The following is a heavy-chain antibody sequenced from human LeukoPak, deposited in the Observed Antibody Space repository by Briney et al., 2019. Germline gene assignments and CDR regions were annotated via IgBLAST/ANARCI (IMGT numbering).Heavy chain of an antibody. J-gene: IGHJ4*02. V-gene: IGHV1-69*05. CDR2: IIPIFGTA. CDR3: ARGRRGIGGGFDY. Sequence: SVKVSCKASGGTFSSYAISWVRQAPGQGLEWMGGIIPIFGTANYAQKFQGRVTITRNTSISTAYMELSSLRSEDTAVYYCARGRRGIGGGFDYWGQGTLVTVSS. D-gene: IGHD3-10*01. CDR1: GGTFSSYA.